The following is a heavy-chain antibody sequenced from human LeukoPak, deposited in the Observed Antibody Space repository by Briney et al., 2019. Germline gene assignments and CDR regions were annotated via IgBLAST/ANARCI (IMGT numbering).Heavy chain of an antibody. CDR2: ISGDGGST. V-gene: IGHV3-43*02. CDR3: AEVGKGSSYFDY. CDR1: GFTFDDYA. D-gene: IGHD2-15*01. Sequence: PGGSLRLSCAASGFTFDDYAMHWVRQAPGKGLEWVSLISGDGGSTYYADSVKGRFTISRDNSKNSLYLQMNSLRTEDTALYYCAEVGKGSSYFDYWGQGTLVTVSS. J-gene: IGHJ4*02.